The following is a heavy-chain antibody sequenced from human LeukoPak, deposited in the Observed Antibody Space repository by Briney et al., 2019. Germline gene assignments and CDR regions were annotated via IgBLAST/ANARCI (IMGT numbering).Heavy chain of an antibody. V-gene: IGHV1-18*01. Sequence: ASVKVSCKASGYTFTSYGISWVRQAPGQGLEWMGWISAYNGNTNYAQKLQGRVTMTTDTSTSTAYMELRSLRSDDTAVYYCAKPNRPSRVVITSAFDIWGQGTMVTVSS. CDR3: AKPNRPSRVVITSAFDI. CDR1: GYTFTSYG. D-gene: IGHD3-22*01. J-gene: IGHJ3*02. CDR2: ISAYNGNT.